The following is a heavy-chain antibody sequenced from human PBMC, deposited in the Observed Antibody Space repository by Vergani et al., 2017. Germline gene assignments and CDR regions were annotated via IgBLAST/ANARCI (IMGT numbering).Heavy chain of an antibody. CDR2: IIPIFGTA. D-gene: IGHD3-10*01. CDR3: ARARRTCSAVDCPRYYFDY. CDR1: GGTFSSYA. J-gene: IGHJ4*02. Sequence: QVQLVQSGAEVKKPGSSVKVSCKASGGTFSSYAISWVRQAPGQGLEWMGGIIPIFGTANYAQKFQGRVTITADESTSTAYMELSSLRSEDTAMYYCARARRTCSAVDCPRYYFDYWGQGTLVTVSS. V-gene: IGHV1-69*01.